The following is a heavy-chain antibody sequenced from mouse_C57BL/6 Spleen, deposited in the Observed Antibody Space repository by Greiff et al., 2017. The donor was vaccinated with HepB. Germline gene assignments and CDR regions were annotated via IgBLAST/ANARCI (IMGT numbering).Heavy chain of an antibody. J-gene: IGHJ3*01. CDR1: GYAFSSSW. D-gene: IGHD1-1*01. CDR3: AKPDYCGSTQFAY. V-gene: IGHV1-82*01. Sequence: QVQLQQSGPELVKPGASVKISCKASGYAFSSSWMNWVKQRPGKGLEWIGRIYPGDGDTNYNGKFKGKATLTADKSSSTAYMQLSSLTSEDSAVYFCAKPDYCGSTQFAYWGQGTLVTVSA. CDR2: IYPGDGDT.